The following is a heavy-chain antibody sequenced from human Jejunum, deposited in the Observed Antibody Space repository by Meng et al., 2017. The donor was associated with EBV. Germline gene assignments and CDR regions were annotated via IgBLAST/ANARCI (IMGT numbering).Heavy chain of an antibody. CDR2: INTNTGYT. D-gene: IGHD2-8*02. CDR1: GYTFTGSG. V-gene: IGHV7-4-1*02. CDR3: ARVRPGGGWFDP. Sequence: QLLQSGSELKTPGPSGMFCCTASGYTFTGSGINCARQPPAQGLGWMGWINTNTGYTTYAQDFTGRFVFSSDNYSSTAYLQITSLSTEDNAVYYCARVRPGGGWFDPWGQGTLVTVSS. J-gene: IGHJ5*02.